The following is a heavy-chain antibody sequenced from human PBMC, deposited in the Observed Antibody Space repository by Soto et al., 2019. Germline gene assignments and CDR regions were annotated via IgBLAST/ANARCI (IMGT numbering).Heavy chain of an antibody. CDR1: GGTFSSYA. CDR2: IIPIFGTA. CDR3: AREHDILTGYSPFDY. D-gene: IGHD3-9*01. Sequence: RASVKVSCKASGGTFSSYAISWVRQAPGQGLEWMGGIIPIFGTANYAQKFQGRVTITADESTSTAYMELSSLRSEDTAVYYCAREHDILTGYSPFDYWGQGTLVTVSS. V-gene: IGHV1-69*13. J-gene: IGHJ4*02.